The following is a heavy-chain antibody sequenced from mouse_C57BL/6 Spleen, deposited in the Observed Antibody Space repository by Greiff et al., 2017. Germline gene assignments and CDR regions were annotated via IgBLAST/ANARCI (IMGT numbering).Heavy chain of an antibody. CDR3: ARSGWDVRYFDV. CDR2: INPSSGYT. J-gene: IGHJ1*03. Sequence: QVQLQQSGAELARPGASVKMSCKASGYNFTSYTMHWVKQRPGQGLEWIGYINPSSGYTKYNQKFKDKATLTADKSSSTAYMQLSRLTSEDSAVYYCARSGWDVRYFDVWGTGTTVTVSS. D-gene: IGHD4-1*01. CDR1: GYNFTSYT. V-gene: IGHV1-4*01.